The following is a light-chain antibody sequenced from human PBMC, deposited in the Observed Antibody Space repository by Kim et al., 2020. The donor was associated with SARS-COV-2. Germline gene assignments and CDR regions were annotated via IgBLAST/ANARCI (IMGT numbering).Light chain of an antibody. CDR1: GSNIGNNA. CDR3: AAWDDRLNGYV. J-gene: IGLJ1*01. CDR2: YND. V-gene: IGLV1-36*01. Sequence: QSVLTQPPSVSEAPRQRVTISCSGSGSNIGNNAVNWYQHLPGKAPKLLIYYNDLLPSGVSDRFTGSKSGTSASLAISGLQSEDEGDYYCAAWDDRLNGYVFGTGTKVTVL.